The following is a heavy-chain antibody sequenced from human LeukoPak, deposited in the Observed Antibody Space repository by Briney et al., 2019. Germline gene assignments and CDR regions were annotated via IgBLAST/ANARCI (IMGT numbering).Heavy chain of an antibody. CDR2: IRSKANSYAT. Sequence: GSLRLSCAASGFTFSGSAMHWVRPASGKGLEWVGRIRSKANSYATAYAASVKGRFTISRDDSKNTAYLQMNGLKTEDTAVYYCTSLYNYGDYVQVGYWGQGTLVTVSS. J-gene: IGHJ4*02. CDR3: TSLYNYGDYVQVGY. V-gene: IGHV3-73*01. D-gene: IGHD4-17*01. CDR1: GFTFSGSA.